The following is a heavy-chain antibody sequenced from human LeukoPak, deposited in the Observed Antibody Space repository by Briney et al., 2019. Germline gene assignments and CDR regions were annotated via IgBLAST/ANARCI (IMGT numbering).Heavy chain of an antibody. D-gene: IGHD3-9*01. CDR1: GFTFSSYG. CDR2: IKQDGSEK. V-gene: IGHV3-7*01. CDR3: ARETRFYDILTGYPNPDYFDY. Sequence: GGSLRLSCAASGFTFSSYGMHWIRQAPGKGLEWVANIKQDGSEKYYVDSVKGRFTISRDNAKNSLYLQMNSLRAEDTAVYYCARETRFYDILTGYPNPDYFDYWGQGTLVTASS. J-gene: IGHJ4*02.